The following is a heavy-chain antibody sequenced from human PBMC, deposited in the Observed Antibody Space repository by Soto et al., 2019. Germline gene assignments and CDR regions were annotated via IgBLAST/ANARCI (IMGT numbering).Heavy chain of an antibody. D-gene: IGHD3-22*01. CDR1: GDSVSSCSYY. V-gene: IGHV4-61*01. CDR2: IQSSGNT. CDR3: ARTNSRGHLAACY. J-gene: IGHJ4*01. Sequence: TLSLTCTISGDSVSSCSYYWSCILQAPGKGLEWIGYIQSSGNTNYNPSLMSRVTISTNASKTQFSLNLTSVTAADTAVYYSARTNSRGHLAACYWGQGTLVTVSS.